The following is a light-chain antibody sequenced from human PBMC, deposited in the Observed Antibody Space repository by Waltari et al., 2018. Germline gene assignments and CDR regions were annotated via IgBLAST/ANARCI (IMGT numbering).Light chain of an antibody. CDR3: LLAYNGDYV. CDR1: AGAVTSGNY. V-gene: IGLV7-46*01. CDR2: DTT. J-gene: IGLJ1*01. Sequence: HAVVTQAPSLTVSPGGPVTLTFRSSAGAVTSGNYPYWFQQKPGQAPRTLIYDTTNKHPWAPGRFSGSLLGGKAALTLSGAQPEDEAEYYCLLAYNGDYVFGSGTKVTVL.